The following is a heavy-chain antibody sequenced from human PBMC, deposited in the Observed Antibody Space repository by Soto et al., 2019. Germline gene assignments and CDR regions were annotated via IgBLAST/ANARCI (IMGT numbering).Heavy chain of an antibody. D-gene: IGHD3-3*01. CDR3: ARRATMTIFGLIIDNGIWFDP. CDR2: ICWDGDK. V-gene: IGHV2-5*02. J-gene: IGHJ5*02. CDR1: GFSLSTSGAA. Sequence: QINLIESGPTLVKPTQTLTLTCTFSGFSLSTSGAAVGWVRQPPGRALEWLALICWDGDKRYNASLGNRLTITKDTSMNQVVLTLTNVDPADTATYYCARRATMTIFGLIIDNGIWFDPWGQGTRVIVSS.